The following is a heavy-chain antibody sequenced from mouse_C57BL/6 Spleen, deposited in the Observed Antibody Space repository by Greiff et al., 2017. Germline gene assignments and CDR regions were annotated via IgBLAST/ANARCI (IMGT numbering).Heavy chain of an antibody. CDR2: IDPKSGGT. D-gene: IGHD1-1*01. Sequence: VQLQQPGAELVKPGASVKLSCKASGYTFTSYWMHWVKQRPGRGLEWIGRIDPKSGGTKYNEKFKTKATLTVDKPSSTAYMQLSSLTSEDSAVYYCARENYGSSPFDYWGQGTTLTVSS. CDR3: ARENYGSSPFDY. J-gene: IGHJ2*01. V-gene: IGHV1-72*01. CDR1: GYTFTSYW.